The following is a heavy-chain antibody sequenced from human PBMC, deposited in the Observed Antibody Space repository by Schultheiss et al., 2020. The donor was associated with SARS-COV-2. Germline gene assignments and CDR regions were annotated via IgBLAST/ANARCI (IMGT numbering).Heavy chain of an antibody. CDR2: ISYDGSNK. V-gene: IGHV3-30*07. J-gene: IGHJ6*02. D-gene: IGHD3-9*01. Sequence: GGSLRLSCAASGFTFSSYAMHWVRQAPGKGLEWVAVISYDGSNKYYADSVKGRFTISRDNAKNSLYLQMNSLRAEDTAVYYCARGSVTTPEEYYDILTGYYNYGMDVWGQGTTVTVSS. CDR3: ARGSVTTPEEYYDILTGYYNYGMDV. CDR1: GFTFSSYA.